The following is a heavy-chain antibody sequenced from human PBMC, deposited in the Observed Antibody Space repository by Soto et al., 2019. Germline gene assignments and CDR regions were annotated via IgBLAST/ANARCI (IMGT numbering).Heavy chain of an antibody. V-gene: IGHV1-18*01. Sequence: ASVKVSCKASGYPFSTYGISWVRQAPGQGLEWMGWISAYNGNTNYAQKLQGRVTMTTDTSTSTAYMELRSLRSDDTAVYYCARDGKYYEFRSGYSHSFDYWGQGTLVTVSS. D-gene: IGHD3-3*01. CDR3: ARDGKYYEFRSGYSHSFDY. CDR2: ISAYNGNT. CDR1: GYPFSTYG. J-gene: IGHJ4*02.